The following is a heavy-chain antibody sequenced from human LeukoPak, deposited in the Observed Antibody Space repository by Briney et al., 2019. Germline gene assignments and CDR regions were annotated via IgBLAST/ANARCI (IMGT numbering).Heavy chain of an antibody. CDR3: VRDIGSRRIAAASYYYYMDV. D-gene: IGHD6-6*01. V-gene: IGHV4-59*01. J-gene: IGHJ6*03. CDR2: IYYSGST. Sequence: PSETLSLTCTVSGGSISSYYWSWIRQPPGKGLEWIGYIYYSGSTNYNPSLKSRVTIPVDTSKNQFSLKLSSVTAADTAVYYCVRDIGSRRIAAASYYYYMDVWGKGTTVTVSS. CDR1: GGSISSYY.